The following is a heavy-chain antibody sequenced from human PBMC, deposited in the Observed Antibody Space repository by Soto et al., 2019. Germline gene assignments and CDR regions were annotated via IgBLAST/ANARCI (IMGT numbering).Heavy chain of an antibody. CDR2: TWYDGNNK. V-gene: IGHV3-33*01. CDR1: GFTFNNYH. J-gene: IGHJ6*02. D-gene: IGHD5-18*01. CDR3: ARDATRVYIYGYYSSGLDV. Sequence: QVQLVESGGGVVQPGRSLRLSCAASGFTFNNYHMHWVRQAPGKGLEWVAVTWYDGNNKYYAESVKGRFTISRDNTKNTVWLQINCLGPEVTAVYYCARDATRVYIYGYYSSGLDVWGQGTTVTVSS.